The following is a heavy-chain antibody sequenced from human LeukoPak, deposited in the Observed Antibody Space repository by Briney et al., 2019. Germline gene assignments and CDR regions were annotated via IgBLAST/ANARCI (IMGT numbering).Heavy chain of an antibody. CDR2: IYSGGST. V-gene: IGHV3-53*01. CDR3: ARAGSSGWYWVY. D-gene: IGHD6-19*01. J-gene: IGHJ4*02. Sequence: VGSLRLSCAASGFTFSSYETNWVRQAPGKGLEWVSVIYSGGSTYYADSVKGRFTISRDKSKNTLYLQMNSLRAEDTAVYYCARAGSSGWYWVYWGQGTLVTVSS. CDR1: GFTFSSYE.